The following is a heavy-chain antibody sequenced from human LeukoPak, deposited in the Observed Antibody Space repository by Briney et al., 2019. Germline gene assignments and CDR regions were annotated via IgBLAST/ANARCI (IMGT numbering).Heavy chain of an antibody. J-gene: IGHJ4*02. CDR1: GFTFSTYW. D-gene: IGHD6-13*01. Sequence: GGSLRLSCAAYGFTFSTYWMSWVRQAPGKGLEWVANIKQDGSEKYYVDSVKGRFTISRDNAKNSLYLQMNSLRAEDTAMYYCARDSAGNDYWGQGTLVTVSS. CDR2: IKQDGSEK. V-gene: IGHV3-7*01. CDR3: ARDSAGNDY.